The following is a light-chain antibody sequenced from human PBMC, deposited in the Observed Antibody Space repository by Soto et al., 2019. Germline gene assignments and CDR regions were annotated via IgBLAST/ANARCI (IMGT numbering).Light chain of an antibody. Sequence: QSVLTQPPSASGTPGQRVPISCSGSSSNIGSNYVYWYQQLPGTAPKLLIYRNNQRPSGVPDRFSGSKSGTSASLAISGLRSEDEADYYCAAWDDSLIGVVFGGGTKVT. J-gene: IGLJ2*01. CDR1: SSNIGSNY. CDR3: AAWDDSLIGVV. CDR2: RNN. V-gene: IGLV1-47*01.